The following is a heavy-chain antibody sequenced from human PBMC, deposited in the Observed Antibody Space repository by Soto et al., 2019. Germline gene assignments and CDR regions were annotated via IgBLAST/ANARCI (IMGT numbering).Heavy chain of an antibody. CDR3: ARGFKGRVNYDSSGYYLVY. CDR2: IIPIFGTA. D-gene: IGHD3-22*01. Sequence: QVQLVQSGAEVKKPGSSVKVSCKASGGTFSSYAISWVRQAPGQGLEWMGGIIPIFGTANYAQKFQGRVTIAADESTSTAYMELSSLRSEDTAVYYCARGFKGRVNYDSSGYYLVYWGQGTLVTVSS. J-gene: IGHJ4*02. V-gene: IGHV1-69*12. CDR1: GGTFSSYA.